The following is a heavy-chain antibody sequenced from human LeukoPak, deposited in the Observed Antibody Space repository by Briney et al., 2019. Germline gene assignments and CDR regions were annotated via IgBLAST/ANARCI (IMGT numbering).Heavy chain of an antibody. CDR1: GFTFDDYG. V-gene: IGHV3-20*04. CDR2: INWNGGST. J-gene: IGHJ4*02. CDR3: ARIAMVRGIIYYFDN. Sequence: GGSLRLSCAASGFTFDDYGMSWVRQAPGKGLEYVSAINWNGGSTAYGDSVKGRFTISRDNAKKSLYLQMNSLRVEDMALYYCARIAMVRGIIYYFDNWGQGTLVTVSS. D-gene: IGHD3-10*01.